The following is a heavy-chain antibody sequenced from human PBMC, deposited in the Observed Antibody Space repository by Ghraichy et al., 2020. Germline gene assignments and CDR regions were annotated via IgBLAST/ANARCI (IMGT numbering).Heavy chain of an antibody. V-gene: IGHV4-30-2*01. CDR2: IYHSGST. Sequence: SETLSLTCAVSGGSISSGGYSWSWIRQPPGKGLEWIGYIYHSGSTYYNPSLKSRVTISVDRSKNQFSLKLSSVTAADTAVYYCARVSSSSSGSYYGMDVWGQGTTVTVSS. D-gene: IGHD6-6*01. CDR3: ARVSSSSSGSYYGMDV. CDR1: GGSISSGGYS. J-gene: IGHJ6*02.